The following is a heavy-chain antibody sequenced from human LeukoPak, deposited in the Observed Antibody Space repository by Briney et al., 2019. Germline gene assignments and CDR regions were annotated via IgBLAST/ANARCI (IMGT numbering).Heavy chain of an antibody. CDR3: ARVSYYDSSGYPEYFHH. J-gene: IGHJ1*01. D-gene: IGHD3-22*01. CDR1: GGTFSSYA. V-gene: IGHV1-69*04. CDR2: IIPILGIP. Sequence: SVKVSCKASGGTFSSYAINWGRQAPGQGLECMGRIIPILGIPNYAQTFQGRVTITADRSTSTAYMELSSLRSEDAAVYYCARVSYYDSSGYPEYFHHWGQGALVTVSS.